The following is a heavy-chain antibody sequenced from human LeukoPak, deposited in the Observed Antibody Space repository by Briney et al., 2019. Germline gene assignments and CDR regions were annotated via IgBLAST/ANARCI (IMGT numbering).Heavy chain of an antibody. CDR1: GGSIRSSNYY. CDR3: ARGGGYSGYEHYDY. J-gene: IGHJ4*02. Sequence: SETLSLTCTVSGGSIRSSNYYWGWIRQPPGKGLEWIGYIYYSGSTNYNPSLKSRVTISVDTSKNQFSLKLSSVTAADTAVYYCARGGGYSGYEHYDYWGQGTLVTVSS. V-gene: IGHV4-61*05. CDR2: IYYSGST. D-gene: IGHD5-12*01.